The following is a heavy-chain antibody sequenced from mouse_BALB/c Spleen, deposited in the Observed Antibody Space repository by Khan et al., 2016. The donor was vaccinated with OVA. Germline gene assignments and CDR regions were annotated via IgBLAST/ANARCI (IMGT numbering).Heavy chain of an antibody. J-gene: IGHJ3*01. D-gene: IGHD1-2*01. V-gene: IGHV1-77*01. CDR1: GYTFTDYY. CDR2: ISPGSGDT. Sequence: QIQLVQSGAELARPGASVKLSCKASGYTFTDYYINWVKQRPGQGLEWIGEISPGSGDTYYNERFKGKATLTADKSSSTAYMQLSSLTSEASAVYFCARRNYFGYTFAYWGQGTLVTVSA. CDR3: ARRNYFGYTFAY.